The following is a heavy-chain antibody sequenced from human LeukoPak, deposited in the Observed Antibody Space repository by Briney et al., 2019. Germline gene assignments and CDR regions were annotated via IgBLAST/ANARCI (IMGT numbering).Heavy chain of an antibody. CDR3: ASPLGVVAGVREYYYYYGMDV. J-gene: IGHJ6*02. Sequence: ASVKVSCKASGYTFTSYDINWVRQVTGQGLEWMGWMNPNSGNTGYAQKFQGRVTMTRNTSISTAYMELSSLRSEDTAVYYCASPLGVVAGVREYYYYYGMDVWGQGTTVTVSS. CDR2: MNPNSGNT. V-gene: IGHV1-8*01. CDR1: GYTFTSYD. D-gene: IGHD6-19*01.